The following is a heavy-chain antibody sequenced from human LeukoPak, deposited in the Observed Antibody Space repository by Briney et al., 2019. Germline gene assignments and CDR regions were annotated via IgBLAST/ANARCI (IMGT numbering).Heavy chain of an antibody. J-gene: IGHJ4*02. D-gene: IGHD3-9*01. Sequence: GGSLRLSCAASGFTFSSYAMSRVRQSPGKGLEWVSAISGGGGSTYYAYYTDSVKGRFTISRDNSKNTLYLQMNSLRAEDTAVYFCVKFNDILTGYSDYWGQGTLVTVSS. CDR3: VKFNDILTGYSDY. CDR2: ISGGGGST. V-gene: IGHV3-23*01. CDR1: GFTFSSYA.